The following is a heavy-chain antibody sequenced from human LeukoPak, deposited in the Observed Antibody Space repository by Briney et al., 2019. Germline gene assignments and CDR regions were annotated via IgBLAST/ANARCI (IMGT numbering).Heavy chain of an antibody. V-gene: IGHV4-39*01. J-gene: IGHJ4*02. D-gene: IGHD5-24*01. Sequence: SETLSLTCTVSGGSISSSSYYWGWIRQPPGKGLEWIGSIYYRGFTYYNPSFGSRVSISIDTSKNQFSLMLSSVTAADTAVYYCARQRPRATIQVYFDYWGQGTLVTVSS. CDR3: ARQRPRATIQVYFDY. CDR2: IYYRGFT. CDR1: GGSISSSSYY.